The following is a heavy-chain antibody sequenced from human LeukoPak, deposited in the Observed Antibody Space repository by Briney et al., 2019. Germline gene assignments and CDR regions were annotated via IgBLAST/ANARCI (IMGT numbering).Heavy chain of an antibody. D-gene: IGHD3-3*01. Sequence: PSETLSLTCAVYGGSFSGYYWSWIRQPPGKGLEWIGEINHSGSTNYNPSLKSRVTISVDTSKNQFSLKLSSVTAADTAVYYCAREISYDFWSGYSIAYFDYWGQGTLVTVSS. V-gene: IGHV4-34*09. CDR1: GGSFSGYY. CDR3: AREISYDFWSGYSIAYFDY. J-gene: IGHJ4*02. CDR2: INHSGST.